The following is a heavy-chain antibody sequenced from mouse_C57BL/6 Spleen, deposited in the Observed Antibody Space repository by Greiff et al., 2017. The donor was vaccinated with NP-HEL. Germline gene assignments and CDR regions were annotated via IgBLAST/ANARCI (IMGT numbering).Heavy chain of an antibody. CDR3: THRDSSGYVAWFAY. CDR1: GYTFTDYE. D-gene: IGHD3-2*02. Sequence: QVQLKQSGAELVRPGASVTLSCKASGYTFTDYEMHWVKQTPVHGLEWIGAIDPETGGTAYNQKFKGKAILTADKSSSTAYMELRSLTSEDSAVYYCTHRDSSGYVAWFAYWGQGTLVTVSA. J-gene: IGHJ3*01. V-gene: IGHV1-15*01. CDR2: IDPETGGT.